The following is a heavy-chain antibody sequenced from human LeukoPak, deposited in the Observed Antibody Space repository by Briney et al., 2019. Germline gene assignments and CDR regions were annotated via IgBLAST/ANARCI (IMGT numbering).Heavy chain of an antibody. CDR3: LRGTVLVAATHFDS. CDR2: IITYNGNT. CDR1: GYTFTSYC. J-gene: IGHJ4*02. V-gene: IGHV1-18*01. D-gene: IGHD2-15*01. Sequence: ASLKVSCKASGYTFTSYCISWVRQAPGQGLEWMLFIITYNGNTNYAQKLQSRVTTTTDTSTSTAYMELSTLRADNTALYYCLRGTVLVAATHFDSWGQGTLVTVSS.